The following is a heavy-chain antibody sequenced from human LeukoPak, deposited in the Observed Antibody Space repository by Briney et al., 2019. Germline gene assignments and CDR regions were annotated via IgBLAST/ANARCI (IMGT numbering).Heavy chain of an antibody. CDR3: ARDFYGGNSQGITY. D-gene: IGHD4-23*01. J-gene: IGHJ4*02. Sequence: ASVKVSCKASGYTFTGYYMHWVRQAPGQGLEWMGRINPNSGGTNYAQKFQGRVTMTRDTSISTAYMELSSLRSEDTAVYYCARDFYGGNSQGITYWGQGTLVTVSS. V-gene: IGHV1-2*06. CDR2: INPNSGGT. CDR1: GYTFTGYY.